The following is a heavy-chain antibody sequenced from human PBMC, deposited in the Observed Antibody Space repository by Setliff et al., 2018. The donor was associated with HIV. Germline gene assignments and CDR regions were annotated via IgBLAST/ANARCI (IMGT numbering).Heavy chain of an antibody. CDR1: GYTFTNYW. V-gene: IGHV5-51*01. Sequence: GESLKISCKASGYTFTNYWIGWVRQMPGKGLEWIGVIYPGDSDTRYSPSFQGQVTISADKSISTAYLQWSSLKASDTAMYYCARAGSFDPEKGEEFDYWGQGTLVTVSS. CDR2: IYPGDSDT. D-gene: IGHD3-10*01. CDR3: ARAGSFDPEKGEEFDY. J-gene: IGHJ4*02.